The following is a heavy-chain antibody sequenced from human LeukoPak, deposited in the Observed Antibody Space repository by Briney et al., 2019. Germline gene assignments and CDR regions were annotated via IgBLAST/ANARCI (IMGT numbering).Heavy chain of an antibody. CDR2: ISAYNGNT. Sequence: AASVKVSCKASGYTFTSYGISWVRQAPGQGLEWMGWISAYNGNTNYAQKLQGRVTMTTDTSTSTAYMELRSLRSDDTAVYYRARLNYYDSSGYYDYWGQGTLVTVSS. CDR1: GYTFTSYG. D-gene: IGHD3-22*01. V-gene: IGHV1-18*01. CDR3: ARLNYYDSSGYYDY. J-gene: IGHJ4*02.